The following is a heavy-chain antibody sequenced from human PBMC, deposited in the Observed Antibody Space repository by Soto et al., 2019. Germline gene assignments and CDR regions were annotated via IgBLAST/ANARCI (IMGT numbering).Heavy chain of an antibody. Sequence: GGSLTLSCAASGFSFRSYGVHLERLAPGKGLEWVAVIWYDGSNKYYADSVKGRFTISRDNSKNTLYLQVSSLRAEDTAVYYCARATYYYDSSGYSGYGLDVWGQGTTVTVS. D-gene: IGHD3-22*01. CDR3: ARATYYYDSSGYSGYGLDV. V-gene: IGHV3-33*01. CDR1: GFSFRSYG. CDR2: IWYDGSNK. J-gene: IGHJ6*02.